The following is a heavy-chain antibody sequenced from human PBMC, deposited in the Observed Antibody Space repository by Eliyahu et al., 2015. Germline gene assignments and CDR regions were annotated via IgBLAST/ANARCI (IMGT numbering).Heavy chain of an antibody. V-gene: IGHV4-59*01. CDR3: ARVGYYGSGSYPHYYYYYGMDV. Sequence: QVQLQESGPGLVKPSETLSLTCXVPGGSISXYYWXWXRQPPGKGLEWIGYIYYSGSTNYNPSLKSRVTISVDTSKNQFSLKLSSVTAADTAVYYCARVGYYGSGSYPHYYYYYGMDVWGQGTTVTVSS. J-gene: IGHJ6*02. CDR2: IYYSGST. CDR1: GGSISXYY. D-gene: IGHD3-10*01.